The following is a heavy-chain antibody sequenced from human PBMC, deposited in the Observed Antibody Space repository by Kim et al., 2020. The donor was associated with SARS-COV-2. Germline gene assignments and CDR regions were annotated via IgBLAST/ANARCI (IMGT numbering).Heavy chain of an antibody. J-gene: IGHJ4*02. V-gene: IGHV3-13*01. CDR1: GFSLSNDD. Sequence: GGSLRLSCAASGFSLSNDDMHWVRQVKGKGVEWVSAVGTIAVTFYSGSVKGRFTISRDNAKNSFYLQMNSLTAGDTAVYFCARGLISGPGTSHLDYWGQGTLVTVSS. CDR3: ARGLISGPGTSHLDY. D-gene: IGHD6-13*01. CDR2: VGTIAVT.